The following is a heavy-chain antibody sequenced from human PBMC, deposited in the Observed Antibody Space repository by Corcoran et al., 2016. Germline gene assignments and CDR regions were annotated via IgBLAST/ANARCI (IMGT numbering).Heavy chain of an antibody. CDR3: AGTLQYSRKIRPRGLQYYYGMGV. V-gene: IGHV4-34*01. J-gene: IGHJ6*01. D-gene: IGHD1-26*01. CDR1: GGSFSAFY. CDR2: INHSGST. Sequence: QVQLQQWGAGLLKPSETLSLTCAVYGGSFSAFYCSWIRQPPGKGLEWIGDINHSGSTNYNPSLKSRVTISVDTSKNQFSLRLSSGTAADTAVYYCAGTLQYSRKIRPRGLQYYYGMGVCGQGTTVTVSS.